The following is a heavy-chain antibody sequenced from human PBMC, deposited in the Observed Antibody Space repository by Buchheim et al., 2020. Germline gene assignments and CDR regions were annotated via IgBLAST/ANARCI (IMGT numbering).Heavy chain of an antibody. V-gene: IGHV3-23*01. CDR2: ISGSGHQT. CDR3: ARHRGGGDPWYYDMDV. Sequence: EVQLLESGGGLGQPGGSLRLTCAFSGFTFSDYAMSWVRQAPGKGLEWVAVISGSGHQTFFADAVRGRFSVSRDTFKNTLYLQMTSLRVRDTAIYFCARHRGGGDPWYYDMDVWGHGTT. CDR1: GFTFSDYA. D-gene: IGHD2-21*02. J-gene: IGHJ6*03.